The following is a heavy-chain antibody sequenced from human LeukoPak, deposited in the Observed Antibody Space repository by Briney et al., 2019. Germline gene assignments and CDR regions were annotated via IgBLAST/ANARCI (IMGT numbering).Heavy chain of an antibody. Sequence: SETLSLTCTVSGGSISSSNWWSWVRQPPGKGLEWIGEIYHSGSTNYNASLKSRVTISVDKSKNQFSLKLTSVTAADTAVYYCVAAAVAVDYWGQGTLVTVSS. V-gene: IGHV4-4*02. CDR2: IYHSGST. CDR3: VAAAVAVDY. J-gene: IGHJ4*02. CDR1: GGSISSSNW. D-gene: IGHD6-19*01.